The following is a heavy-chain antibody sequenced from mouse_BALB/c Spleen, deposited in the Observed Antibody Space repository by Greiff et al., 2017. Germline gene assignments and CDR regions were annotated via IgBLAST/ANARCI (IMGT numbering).Heavy chain of an antibody. CDR2: ISSGGSYT. V-gene: IGHV5-9-3*01. CDR1: GFTFSSYA. CDR3: ARHGENFDD. J-gene: IGHJ2*01. Sequence: EVKLVESGGGLVKPGGSLKLSCAASGFTFSSYAMSWVRQTPEKRLEWVATISSGGSYTYYPDSVKGRFTISRDNAKNTLYLQMSSLRSEDTAMYYCARHGENFDDWGQGTTLTVSS.